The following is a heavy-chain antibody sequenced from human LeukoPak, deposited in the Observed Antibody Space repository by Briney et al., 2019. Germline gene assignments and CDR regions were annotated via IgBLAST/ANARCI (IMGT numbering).Heavy chain of an antibody. J-gene: IGHJ4*02. CDR2: IKSKAYGGTT. CDR1: GLTFTDAW. CDR3: ASDKRWLAGY. V-gene: IGHV3-15*01. Sequence: PGGSLRLSCAASALTFSRASGLTFTDAWMSWVRQAPGKGLEWVGRIKSKAYGGTTDYAAPVKGRFTISRDDSKNTLYLQMNSLRSDDTAVYYCASDKRWLAGYWGQGALVTVSS. D-gene: IGHD6-19*01.